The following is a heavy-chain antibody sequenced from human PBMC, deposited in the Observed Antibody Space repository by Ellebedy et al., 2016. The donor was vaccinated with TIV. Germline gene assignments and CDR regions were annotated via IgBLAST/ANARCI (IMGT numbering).Heavy chain of an antibody. J-gene: IGHJ4*02. CDR1: GYSFTTYW. V-gene: IGHV5-10-1*01. D-gene: IGHD5-18*01. CDR3: ARHMNTAMTNDH. Sequence: GESLKISCTGSGYSFTTYWISWVRQMPGKGLEWMGRIDPSDSYIKYSPSFQGHVTISVGKSISTAYLQWSSLKASDTAMYYCARHMNTAMTNDHWGQGTLVTVSS. CDR2: IDPSDSYI.